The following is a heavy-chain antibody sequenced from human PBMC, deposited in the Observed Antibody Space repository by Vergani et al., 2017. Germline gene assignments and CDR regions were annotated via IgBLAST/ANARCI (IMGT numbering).Heavy chain of an antibody. Sequence: EVQLVESGGGLVQPGGSLRLSCAASGFTFSSYWMSWVRQAPGKGLEWVANIKQDGSGKYYVDSVKGRFTISRDNAKNSLYLQMNSLRAEDTAVYYCARDRAAAKDYGMDVWGQGTTVTVSS. V-gene: IGHV3-7*01. CDR1: GFTFSSYW. CDR3: ARDRAAAKDYGMDV. CDR2: IKQDGSGK. J-gene: IGHJ6*02. D-gene: IGHD6-13*01.